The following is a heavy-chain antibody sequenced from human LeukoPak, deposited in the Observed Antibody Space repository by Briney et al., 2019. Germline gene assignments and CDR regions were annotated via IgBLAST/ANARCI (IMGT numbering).Heavy chain of an antibody. CDR3: ARQISYYYGSGGLFDY. CDR2: IYPGDSET. J-gene: IGHJ4*02. CDR1: GYSFSSQW. V-gene: IGHV5-51*01. D-gene: IGHD3-10*01. Sequence: GESLKISCKGSGYSFSSQWIGWVRQMPGKGLEWMGIIYPGDSETRYSPSFQGQVTISADKSISTAYLQWSSLKASDTAMYYCARQISYYYGSGGLFDYWGQGTLVTVSS.